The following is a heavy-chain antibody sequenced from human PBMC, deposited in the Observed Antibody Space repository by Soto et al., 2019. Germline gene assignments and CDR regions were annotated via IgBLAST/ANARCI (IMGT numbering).Heavy chain of an antibody. CDR3: ARHNVEPDVVVLVTATSFDF. CDR1: GCRFTSYL. Sequence: AGVSLSISCQCSGCRFTSYLITWVRQQPGKALEWLGRIDPSDSYTKYSPSFQCHVTISVDKSISTAYLRWSSLKASDTAMYYCARHNVEPDVVVLVTATSFDFWGQGTLVTVS. J-gene: IGHJ4*02. V-gene: IGHV5-10-1*01. CDR2: IDPSDSYT. D-gene: IGHD2-15*01.